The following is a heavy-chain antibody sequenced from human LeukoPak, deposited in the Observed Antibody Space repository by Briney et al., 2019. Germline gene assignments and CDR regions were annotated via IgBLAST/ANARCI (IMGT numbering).Heavy chain of an antibody. CDR2: IYHSGST. CDR1: GFSFSRAW. D-gene: IGHD3-22*01. J-gene: IGHJ3*02. V-gene: IGHV4-4*02. CDR3: ARTGDYYDSSGYGLRAFDI. Sequence: GSLRLSCAASGFSFSRAWMSWVRQPPGKGLEWIGEIYHSGSTNYNPSLKSRVTISVDKSKNQFSLKLSSVTAADTAVYYCARTGDYYDSSGYGLRAFDIWGQGTMVTVSS.